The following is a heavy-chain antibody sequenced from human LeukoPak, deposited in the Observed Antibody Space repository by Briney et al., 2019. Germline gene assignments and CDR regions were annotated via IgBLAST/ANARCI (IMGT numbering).Heavy chain of an antibody. V-gene: IGHV3-23*01. J-gene: IGHJ4*02. Sequence: GGSLRLSCAASGFTFSSYAMTWVRQAPGKGLEWVAGISGSGGSTYYADSVKGRFTISGDNSKSTVYLQMNSLRAEDTAVYYCARDRGSQDYWGQGTLVTVSS. CDR1: GFTFSSYA. D-gene: IGHD3-10*01. CDR2: ISGSGGST. CDR3: ARDRGSQDY.